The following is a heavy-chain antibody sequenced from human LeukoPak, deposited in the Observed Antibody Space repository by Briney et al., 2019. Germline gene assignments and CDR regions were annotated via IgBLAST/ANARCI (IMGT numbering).Heavy chain of an antibody. CDR3: ARGRRYSSSWYLFDY. Sequence: PSETLSLTCAVYGGSFSGYYWSWIRQPPGKGLEWIGEINHSGSTNYNPSLKSRVTISVDTSKNKFSLKLSSVTAADTAVYYCARGRRYSSSWYLFDYWGQGTLVTDSS. CDR1: GGSFSGYY. CDR2: INHSGST. J-gene: IGHJ4*02. V-gene: IGHV4-34*01. D-gene: IGHD6-13*01.